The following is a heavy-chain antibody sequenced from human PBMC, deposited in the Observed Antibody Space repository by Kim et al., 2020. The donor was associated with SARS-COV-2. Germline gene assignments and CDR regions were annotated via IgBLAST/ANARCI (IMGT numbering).Heavy chain of an antibody. Sequence: SETLSLTCAVSGGSIISGDWWSWVRQPPGKGLEWMGEIFQSGSANYNPSFKSRVTLSVDNSTNQFSLTLTSVTAADTAVYYCARRDGGGGALDIWGQGTMVSVSS. V-gene: IGHV4-4*02. D-gene: IGHD3-16*01. CDR1: GGSIISGDW. CDR2: IFQSGSA. CDR3: ARRDGGGGALDI. J-gene: IGHJ3*02.